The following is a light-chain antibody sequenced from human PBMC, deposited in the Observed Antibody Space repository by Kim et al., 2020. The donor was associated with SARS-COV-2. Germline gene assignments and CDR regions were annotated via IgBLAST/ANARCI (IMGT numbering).Light chain of an antibody. Sequence: NFMLTQPHSVSESPGKTVTISCTRSSGSIASNFVQWYQQRPGSSPSTVIYEDNQRPSGVPDRFSGSIDSSSNSASLTISGLKTEDEAHYYCQSYDSSIQVFGGGTQLTVL. CDR3: QSYDSSIQV. CDR2: EDN. CDR1: SGSIASNF. V-gene: IGLV6-57*01. J-gene: IGLJ3*02.